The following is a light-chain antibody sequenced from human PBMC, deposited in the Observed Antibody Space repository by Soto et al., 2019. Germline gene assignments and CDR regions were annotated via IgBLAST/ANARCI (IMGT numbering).Light chain of an antibody. J-gene: IGKJ5*01. V-gene: IGKV1-9*01. CDR2: GAS. CDR3: QQLNTYPIT. CDR1: QGISSS. Sequence: IQLTQSPSSLSASVGDRVTITCRASQGISSSLAWYQQKPGKAPKLLIYGASTLQSGVPSRFSGSGSGTDFTLTISSLQTADFAIYYCQQLNTYPITFGQGTRLEIK.